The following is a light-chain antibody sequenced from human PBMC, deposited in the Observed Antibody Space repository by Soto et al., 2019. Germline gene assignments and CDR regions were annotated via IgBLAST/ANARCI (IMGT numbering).Light chain of an antibody. CDR2: DNN. V-gene: IGLV1-51*01. J-gene: IGLJ2*01. CDR3: GTWESYLSVAV. Sequence: QSVLTQPPSVSAAPGQTVTISCSGSGSNIGSNSVSWYQHVPGTAPKLLLYDNNKRPSGIPDRFFGSKSGTSATLGITGLPTADEADYYCGTWESYLSVAVFGGGTKVTVL. CDR1: GSNIGSNS.